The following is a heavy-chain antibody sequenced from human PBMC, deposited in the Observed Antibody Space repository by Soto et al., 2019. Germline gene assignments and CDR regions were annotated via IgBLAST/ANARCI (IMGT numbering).Heavy chain of an antibody. CDR3: WGSRGYYEPRDGDYFDY. J-gene: IGHJ4*02. D-gene: IGHD3-22*01. CDR2: INSDGSST. V-gene: IGHV3-74*01. CDR1: GFTFSSYW. Sequence: EVQLVESGGGLVQPGGSLRLSCAASGFTFSSYWMHWVRQAPGKGLVWVSRINSDGSSTSYADSVKGRFTISRDNAKNSLYLQMNSLRAEDTAVYYCWGSRGYYEPRDGDYFDYWGQGTLVTVSS.